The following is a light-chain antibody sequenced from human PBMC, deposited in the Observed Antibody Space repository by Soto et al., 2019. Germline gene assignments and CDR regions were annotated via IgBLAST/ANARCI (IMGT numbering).Light chain of an antibody. J-gene: IGKJ3*01. CDR3: QQLNSSPFT. CDR2: AAS. Sequence: DIQLTQSPSFLSASVGDRVTITCRASQGISNYLAWYQQKPGKAPQLLIYAASTLQSGVPSRFSGSGSGTEFTLTISSLQPEDFASYCCQQLNSSPFTFGPGTKVDIK. V-gene: IGKV1-9*01. CDR1: QGISNY.